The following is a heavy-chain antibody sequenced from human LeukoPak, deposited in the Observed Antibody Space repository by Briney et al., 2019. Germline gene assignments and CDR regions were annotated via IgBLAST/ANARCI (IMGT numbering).Heavy chain of an antibody. V-gene: IGHV4-4*02. CDR1: GGTITRNW. CDR2: IYHSGST. J-gene: IGHJ4*02. CDR3: ARVDIVVVPAANPLFDY. D-gene: IGHD2-2*01. Sequence: SETLSLTCAVSGGTITRNWWSWVRQPPGKGLEWIGEIYHSGSTNYNPSLKSRVSMSLERSKNQLSLNLNSVTAADTAVYYCARVDIVVVPAANPLFDYWGQGTLVTVSS.